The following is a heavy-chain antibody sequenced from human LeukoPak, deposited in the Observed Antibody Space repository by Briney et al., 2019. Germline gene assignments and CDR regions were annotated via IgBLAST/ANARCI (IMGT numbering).Heavy chain of an antibody. CDR3: AREAASIVATIEAAFDI. D-gene: IGHD5-12*01. J-gene: IGHJ3*02. CDR2: TRNKANSYTT. V-gene: IGHV3-72*01. Sequence: GGSLRLSCAASGFTFSDHYMDWVRQPPGKGPEWVGRTRNKANSYTTEYAASVKGRFTISRDDSKNSLYLQMNSLKTEDTAVYYCAREAASIVATIEAAFDIWGQGTMVTVSS. CDR1: GFTFSDHY.